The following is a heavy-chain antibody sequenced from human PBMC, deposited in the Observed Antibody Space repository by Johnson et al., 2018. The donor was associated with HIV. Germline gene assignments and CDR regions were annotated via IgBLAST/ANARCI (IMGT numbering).Heavy chain of an antibody. CDR2: IKSKTDGGTT. D-gene: IGHD1-26*01. CDR1: GFTFSNYA. CDR3: TTVVVGAPERDAFDI. J-gene: IGHJ3*02. V-gene: IGHV3-15*01. Sequence: VQLVESGGGVVQPGRSLRLSCAASGFTFSNYAVHWVRQAPGKGLEWVGRIKSKTDGGTTDYAAPVKGRFTISRDDSKNTLYLQMNSLKTEDTAGYYCTTVVVGAPERDAFDIWGQGTMVTVAS.